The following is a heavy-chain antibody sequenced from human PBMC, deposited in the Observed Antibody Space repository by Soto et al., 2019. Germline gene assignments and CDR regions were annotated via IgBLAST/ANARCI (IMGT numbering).Heavy chain of an antibody. Sequence: QVQLQESGPGLVKPSETLSLSCGVSGGSISQYYWSWIRQPAGKGLEWIGRIYSGGSTNYNPSLESRVTMSVDTSKNKFSLELSSVTAAHTAVYYCASGPGGFGDFSLDYWGQGTLVTVSS. CDR1: GGSISQYY. V-gene: IGHV4-4*07. J-gene: IGHJ4*02. CDR2: IYSGGST. CDR3: ASGPGGFGDFSLDY. D-gene: IGHD3-10*01.